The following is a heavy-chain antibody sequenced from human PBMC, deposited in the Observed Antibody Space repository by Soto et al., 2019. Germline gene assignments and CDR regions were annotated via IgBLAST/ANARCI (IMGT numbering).Heavy chain of an antibody. J-gene: IGHJ6*02. CDR3: TRFQMIAAAATDPSRGYYYGMDV. CDR1: GFTFSGSA. D-gene: IGHD6-13*01. Sequence: PGGSLRLSCAASGFTFSGSAMHWVRQASGKGLEWVGRIRSKANSYATAYAASVKGRFTISRDDSKNTAYLQMNSLKTEDTAVYYCTRFQMIAAAATDPSRGYYYGMDVWGQGTTVTGSS. CDR2: IRSKANSYAT. V-gene: IGHV3-73*01.